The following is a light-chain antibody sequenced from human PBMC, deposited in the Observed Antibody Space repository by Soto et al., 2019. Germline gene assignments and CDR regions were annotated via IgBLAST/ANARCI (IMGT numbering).Light chain of an antibody. V-gene: IGLV2-14*01. CDR3: SSYTRSSTLV. J-gene: IGLJ3*02. CDR2: EVS. Sequence: QSALTQPASVSGSPGQSITISCTGTSSDVGGYNYVSWYQQHPGEAPKLMIYEVSNRPSGVSNRFSGSKSGNTASLTISGLQAEDKADYYCSSYTRSSTLVFGGGTKVTVL. CDR1: SSDVGGYNY.